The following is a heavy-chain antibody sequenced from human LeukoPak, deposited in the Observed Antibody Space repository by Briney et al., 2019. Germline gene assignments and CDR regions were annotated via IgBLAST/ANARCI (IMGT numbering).Heavy chain of an antibody. Sequence: GESLKISCKGSGYSFISYWIAWVRQMPGKGLEWMGIIYPADSDTRYSPSFQGQVTISVDKSINTAYLQWSSLKASDTAMYYCARHRPHTDSNSVADYYFDYWGQGTLVTVSS. CDR2: IYPADSDT. CDR1: GYSFISYW. V-gene: IGHV5-51*01. CDR3: ARHRPHTDSNSVADYYFDY. D-gene: IGHD6-19*01. J-gene: IGHJ4*02.